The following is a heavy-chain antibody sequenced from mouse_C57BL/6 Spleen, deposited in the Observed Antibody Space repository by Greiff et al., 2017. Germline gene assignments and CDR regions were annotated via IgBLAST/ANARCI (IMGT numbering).Heavy chain of an antibody. CDR1: GYTFTSYN. J-gene: IGHJ4*01. D-gene: IGHD2-4*01. CDR2: IYPGNGDT. V-gene: IGHV1-12*01. Sequence: LQQSGAELVRPGASVKMSCKASGYTFTSYNMHWVKQTPRQGLEWIGAIYPGNGDTSYNQKFKGKATLTVDKASSTAYMQLSSLTSEDSAVYFCARGGYYDYVYAMDYWGQGTSVTVSS. CDR3: ARGGYYDYVYAMDY.